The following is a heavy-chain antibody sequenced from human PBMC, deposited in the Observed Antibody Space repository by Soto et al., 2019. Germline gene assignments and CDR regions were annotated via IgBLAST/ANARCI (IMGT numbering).Heavy chain of an antibody. J-gene: IGHJ5*02. CDR2: INAGNGNT. Sequence: ASVKVSCKASGYIFTNYYMHWVRQAPGQRLEWMGWINAGNGNTKYSQKFQGRVTITRDTSASTAYMELSSLRSEDTAVYYCARGGITMVRGVPNWFDPWGQGTLVTVSS. CDR3: ARGGITMVRGVPNWFDP. D-gene: IGHD3-10*01. V-gene: IGHV1-3*01. CDR1: GYIFTNYY.